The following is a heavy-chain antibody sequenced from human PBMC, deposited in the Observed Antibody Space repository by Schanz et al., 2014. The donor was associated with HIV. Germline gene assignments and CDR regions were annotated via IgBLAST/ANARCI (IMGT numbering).Heavy chain of an antibody. CDR1: GFTFSSYA. CDR3: AKGQRGVVRGDIDY. Sequence: EVQLLESGGGLVQPGGSLRLSCAASGFTFSSYAMSWVRQAPGKGLEWVSVISGSGISTYYADSVKGRFTISRDNSKNTLYLQMNSLRAEDTAVYYCAKGQRGVVRGDIDYWGQGTLVTVSS. CDR2: ISGSGIST. D-gene: IGHD3-10*01. J-gene: IGHJ4*02. V-gene: IGHV3-23*01.